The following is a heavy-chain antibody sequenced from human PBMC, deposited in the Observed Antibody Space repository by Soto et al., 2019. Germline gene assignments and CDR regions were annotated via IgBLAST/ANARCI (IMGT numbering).Heavy chain of an antibody. CDR2: ISSTATYT. CDR3: ARAKLVVEGRFDY. V-gene: IGHV3-11*06. Sequence: PGGSLRLSCAASGFSFSDYYMNWIRQAPGKGLEWLSYISSTATYTNYADSVRGRFTISRDSAKNSLYLDMNGLRAEDTAVYYCARAKLVVEGRFDYWGQGTLVNVSS. CDR1: GFSFSDYY. J-gene: IGHJ4*02. D-gene: IGHD3-22*01.